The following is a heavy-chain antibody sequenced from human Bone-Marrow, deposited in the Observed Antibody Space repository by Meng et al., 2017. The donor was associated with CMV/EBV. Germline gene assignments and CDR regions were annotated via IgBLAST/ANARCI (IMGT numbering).Heavy chain of an antibody. J-gene: IGHJ4*02. CDR3: ARGPYCSSTSCYLEAFDY. V-gene: IGHV3-23*01. D-gene: IGHD2-2*01. CDR2: ISGSGGST. CDR1: GFTFSSYA. Sequence: GESLKISCAASGFTFSSYAMSWVRQAPGKGLEWVSAISGSGGSTYYADSVKGRFTISRDNSKNTLYLQMNSLRAEDTAVYYCARGPYCSSTSCYLEAFDYWGQGTLVTVSS.